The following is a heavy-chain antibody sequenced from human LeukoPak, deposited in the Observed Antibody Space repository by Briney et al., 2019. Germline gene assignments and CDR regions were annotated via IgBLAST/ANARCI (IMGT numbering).Heavy chain of an antibody. J-gene: IGHJ5*02. V-gene: IGHV4-39*01. CDR1: GGSISSSSYY. CDR2: IYYSGST. D-gene: IGHD6-19*01. CDR3: ARPAVAGTEWFDP. Sequence: SETLSLTCTVSGGSISSSSYYWGWIRQPPGKGLEWIGSIYYSGSTYYNPSLKSRVTISVDTSKNQCSLKLSSVTAADTAVYYCARPAVAGTEWFDPWGQGTLVTVSS.